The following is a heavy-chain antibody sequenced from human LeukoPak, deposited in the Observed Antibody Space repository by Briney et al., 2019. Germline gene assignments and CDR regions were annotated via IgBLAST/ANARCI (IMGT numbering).Heavy chain of an antibody. D-gene: IGHD3-10*01. CDR1: GDSVNDYY. Sequence: SETLSLTCTVSGDSVNDYYWNWIRQPPGKGLELLRYIYSRGSTDYNPSLKRRLTISVDTSKNQFSLKLNSVTAADTAVYYCARGGARGSSAFDVWGQGTMVFVSA. CDR2: IYSRGST. CDR3: ARGGARGSSAFDV. J-gene: IGHJ3*01. V-gene: IGHV4-59*02.